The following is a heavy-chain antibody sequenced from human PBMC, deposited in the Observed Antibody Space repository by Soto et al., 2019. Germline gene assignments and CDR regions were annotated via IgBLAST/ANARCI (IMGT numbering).Heavy chain of an antibody. J-gene: IGHJ6*02. D-gene: IGHD2-21*02. CDR1: GFALTCIGAG. V-gene: IGHV2-5*02. CDR3: VQRRCGGDCLPVSLSHAYYGLDV. Sequence: QITLKESGPTLVKPTQTLTLTCTLSGFALTCIGAGVGWIRHAPGKALEWFALVYWDDDKRYSPSLRSRLTITKDTSNKLVVLTMMIMDTVDTATYYGVQRRCGGDCLPVSLSHAYYGLDVWGQGTTVIVSS. CDR2: VYWDDDK.